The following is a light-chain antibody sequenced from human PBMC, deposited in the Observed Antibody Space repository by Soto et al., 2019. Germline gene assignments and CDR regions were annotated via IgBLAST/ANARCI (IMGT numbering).Light chain of an antibody. CDR3: QQFGSSPWT. CDR2: GAS. J-gene: IGKJ1*01. CDR1: QSVTSTY. Sequence: DIVLTHSPGTLSLSPGEIATLSCRASQSVTSTYLAWYQQKPGQAPRLLIYGASSRATGIPDRFSGSGSGTDFTLTISRLEPEDFAVYYCQQFGSSPWTFGQGTKVDNK. V-gene: IGKV3-20*01.